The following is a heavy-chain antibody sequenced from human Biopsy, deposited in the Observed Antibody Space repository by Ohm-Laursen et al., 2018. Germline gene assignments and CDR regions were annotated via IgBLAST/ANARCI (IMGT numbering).Heavy chain of an antibody. CDR1: GFTFSSYG. Sequence: SLRLSCSASGFTFSSYGIHWVRQAPGKGLEWVAVICYDGSNKYSADSVKGRFSISRDNSKNTVYLQMNSLRAADTAVYYCARDRHYGSESYYSHYNMDVWGQGTTVSVSS. CDR3: ARDRHYGSESYYSHYNMDV. D-gene: IGHD3-10*01. V-gene: IGHV3-33*01. CDR2: ICYDGSNK. J-gene: IGHJ6*02.